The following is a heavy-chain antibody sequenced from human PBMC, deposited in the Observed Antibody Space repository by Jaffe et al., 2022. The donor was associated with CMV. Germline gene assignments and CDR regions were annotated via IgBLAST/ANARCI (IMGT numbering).Heavy chain of an antibody. D-gene: IGHD2-21*02. CDR2: ISSSSSTI. Sequence: EVQLVESGGGLVQPGGSLRLSCAASGFTFSSYSMNWVRQAPGKGLEWVSYISSSSSTIYYADSVKGRFTISRDNAKNSLYLQMNSLRDEDTAVYYCARLKESDLPHIDAFDIWGQGTMVTVSS. CDR1: GFTFSSYS. J-gene: IGHJ3*02. V-gene: IGHV3-48*02. CDR3: ARLKESDLPHIDAFDI.